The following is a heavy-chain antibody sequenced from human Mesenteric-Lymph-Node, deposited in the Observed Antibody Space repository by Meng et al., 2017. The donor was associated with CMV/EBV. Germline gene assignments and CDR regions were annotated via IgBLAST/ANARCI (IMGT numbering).Heavy chain of an antibody. V-gene: IGHV1-18*04. CDR1: GYSFTTHY. CDR3: ARVDILTGYYTHDYYFDY. D-gene: IGHD3-9*01. CDR2: ISAYNGNT. Sequence: ASVKVSCKASGYSFTTHYMNWVRQAPGQGLEWMGWISAYNGNTNYAQKLQGRVTMTTDTSTSTAYMELRSLRSDDTAVYYCARVDILTGYYTHDYYFDYWGQGTLVTVSS. J-gene: IGHJ4*02.